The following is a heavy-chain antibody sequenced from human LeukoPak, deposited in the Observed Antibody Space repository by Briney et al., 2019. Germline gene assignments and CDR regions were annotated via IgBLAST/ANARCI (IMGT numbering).Heavy chain of an antibody. CDR2: ISGSGGST. CDR3: AKLARGTRMNTVTTFYYYYGMDV. D-gene: IGHD4-11*01. V-gene: IGHV3-23*01. Sequence: GGPLRLSCAASGFTFSSYAMSWVRQAPGKGLEWVSAISGSGGSTYYADSVKGRFTISRDNSKNTLYLQMNSLRAEDTAVYYCAKLARGTRMNTVTTFYYYYGMDVWGQGTTVTVSS. J-gene: IGHJ6*02. CDR1: GFTFSSYA.